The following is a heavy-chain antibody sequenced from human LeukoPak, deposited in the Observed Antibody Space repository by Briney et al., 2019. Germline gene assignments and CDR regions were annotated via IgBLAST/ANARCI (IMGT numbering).Heavy chain of an antibody. CDR2: TRFDGSIK. J-gene: IGHJ4*02. Sequence: PGRSLRLSCAVSGFIFSDYGFHWVRQAPGKGLEWVAVTRFDGSIKQYADSVKGRFTISRDDSKNTLYLQMNSLKSEDTAVYYCARWGGTRQYYFDYWGRETLVTVSS. CDR1: GFIFSDYG. D-gene: IGHD1-1*01. CDR3: ARWGGTRQYYFDY. V-gene: IGHV3-33*01.